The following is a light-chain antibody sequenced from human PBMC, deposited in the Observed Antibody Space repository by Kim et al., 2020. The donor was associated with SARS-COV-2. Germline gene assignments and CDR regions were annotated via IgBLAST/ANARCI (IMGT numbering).Light chain of an antibody. CDR1: QSVDGW. Sequence: DTQMTQSPATLSAFVGDRVTMTCRASQSVDGWLAWYQQKPGKAPRLLIYQASKLASGVPSRFRGSGSGTDFTLTVSYLQSDDSAVYYCKQYETYWTFGPGTKVDIK. CDR2: QAS. V-gene: IGKV1-5*03. CDR3: KQYETYWT. J-gene: IGKJ1*01.